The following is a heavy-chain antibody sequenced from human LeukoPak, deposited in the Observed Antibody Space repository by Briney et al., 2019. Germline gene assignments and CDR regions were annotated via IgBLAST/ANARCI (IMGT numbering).Heavy chain of an antibody. J-gene: IGHJ4*02. D-gene: IGHD6-13*01. CDR1: GFTFSSYE. V-gene: IGHV3-23*01. Sequence: GGSLRLSCAASGFTFSSYEMNWVRQAPGKGLEWVSVISGSGGSTNYADSVKGRFTISRDNSKNTLYLQMNSLRAEDTAVYYCGVYSSSWHDYWGQGTLVTVSS. CDR2: ISGSGGST. CDR3: GVYSSSWHDY.